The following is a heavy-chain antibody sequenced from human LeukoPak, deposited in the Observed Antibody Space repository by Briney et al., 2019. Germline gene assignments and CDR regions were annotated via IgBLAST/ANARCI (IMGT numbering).Heavy chain of an antibody. V-gene: IGHV4-4*07. Sequence: SETLSLTCTVSGGSTSSYYWSWIRQPAGKGLEWIGRIYTSRSTNYNPSLKSRVTMSVDTSKNQFSLKLSSVTAADTAVYYCAAQSVYGDYPVGWGQGTLVTVSS. CDR3: AAQSVYGDYPVG. J-gene: IGHJ4*02. CDR1: GGSTSSYY. D-gene: IGHD4-17*01. CDR2: IYTSRST.